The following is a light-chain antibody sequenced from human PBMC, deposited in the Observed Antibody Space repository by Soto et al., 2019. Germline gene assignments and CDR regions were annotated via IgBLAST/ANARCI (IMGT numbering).Light chain of an antibody. J-gene: IGKJ3*01. V-gene: IGKV3-15*01. Sequence: EIVMTQSPVTLFVSPGERATLSCRASQSVGTNLAWYQQKPGQAPRLLLYGASTRATGIPARFSGSGSGTEFTLTISSLQSEDFAVYYCQHYNNWPFTFGPGTKVDI. CDR1: QSVGTN. CDR3: QHYNNWPFT. CDR2: GAS.